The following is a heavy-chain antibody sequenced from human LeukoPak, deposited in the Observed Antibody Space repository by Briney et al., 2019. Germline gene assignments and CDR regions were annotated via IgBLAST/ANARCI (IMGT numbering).Heavy chain of an antibody. D-gene: IGHD3-22*01. Sequence: GESLKISCKGSGYSFTSYWIGWVRQMPGKGLEWMGIIYPGDSDTRYGPSFQGQVTISADKSISTAYLQWSSLKASDTAMYHCARHPNYYDSSGYYYAPVDYWGQGTLVTVSS. CDR1: GYSFTSYW. V-gene: IGHV5-51*01. CDR3: ARHPNYYDSSGYYYAPVDY. CDR2: IYPGDSDT. J-gene: IGHJ4*02.